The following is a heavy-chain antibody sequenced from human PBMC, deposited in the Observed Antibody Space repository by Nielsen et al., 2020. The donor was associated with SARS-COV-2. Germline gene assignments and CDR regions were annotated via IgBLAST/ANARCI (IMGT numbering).Heavy chain of an antibody. D-gene: IGHD3-3*01. CDR1: GYTFTGYY. J-gene: IGHJ4*02. CDR2: INPNSGGT. Sequence: ASVKVSCKASGYTFTGYYMHWVRQAPGQGLEWMGRINPNSGGTNYAQKFQGRVTMTRDTSISTAYMELSRLRSDDTAVYYCAKEEYDFWSGYYTEGAGWFDYWGQGTLVTVSS. V-gene: IGHV1-2*06. CDR3: AKEEYDFWSGYYTEGAGWFDY.